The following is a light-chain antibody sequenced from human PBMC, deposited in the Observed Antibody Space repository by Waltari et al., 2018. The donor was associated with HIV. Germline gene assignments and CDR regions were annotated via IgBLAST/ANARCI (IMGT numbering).Light chain of an antibody. V-gene: IGLV2-14*03. CDR3: SSYISGSGLV. J-gene: IGLJ2*01. CDR1: SSDVGDYES. CDR2: DVT. Sequence: QSALTQPASVSGSPGQSITISCTGSSSDVGDYESVSWYQVHPDKAPRLILFDVTKRPAGISYRFSGSKSGNTASLTISGLQSEDEADFYCSSYISGSGLVFGGGTKLTVL.